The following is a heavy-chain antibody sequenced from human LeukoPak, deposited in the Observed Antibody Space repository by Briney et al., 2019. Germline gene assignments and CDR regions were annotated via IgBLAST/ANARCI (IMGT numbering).Heavy chain of an antibody. CDR3: ARQAQDGSDNYFDP. D-gene: IGHD1-14*01. CDR1: GGSISGHY. V-gene: IGHV4-4*09. Sequence: ASETLSLTCTVSGGSISGHYWSWIRQSPGRGLEWIGNIWTSGITKYNPSLNSRVSISIDTSKNQFSLKVSSMTAADTAVYYCARQAQDGSDNYFDPWGQGTLVTVSS. J-gene: IGHJ5*02. CDR2: IWTSGIT.